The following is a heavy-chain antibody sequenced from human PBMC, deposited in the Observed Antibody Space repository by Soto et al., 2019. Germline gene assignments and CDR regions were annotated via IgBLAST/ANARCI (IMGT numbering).Heavy chain of an antibody. CDR3: ARDDGSGSYYTYGMAV. CDR2: ISYDGSNK. V-gene: IGHV3-30-3*01. D-gene: IGHD3-10*01. Sequence: QVQLVESGGGVVQPGRSLRLSCAASGFTFSSYAMHWVRQAPGKGLEWVAVISYDGSNKYYADSVQGLLTISRDNSKNTVYLQMNSLRAEDTAVYYCARDDGSGSYYTYGMAVWGQGTTVTVSS. CDR1: GFTFSSYA. J-gene: IGHJ6*02.